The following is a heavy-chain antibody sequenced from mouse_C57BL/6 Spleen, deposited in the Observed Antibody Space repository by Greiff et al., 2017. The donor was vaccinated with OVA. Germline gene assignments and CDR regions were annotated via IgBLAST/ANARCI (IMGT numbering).Heavy chain of an antibody. CDR3: ARITTVADYAMDY. CDR2: IWTGGGT. D-gene: IGHD1-1*01. J-gene: IGHJ4*01. V-gene: IGHV2-9-1*01. Sequence: QVQLQQSGPGLVAPSQSLSITCTVSGFSLTSYAISWVRQPPGKGLEWLGVIWTGGGTNYNSALKSRLSISKDNSKSQVFLKMNSLQTDDTARYYCARITTVADYAMDYWGQGTSVTVSS. CDR1: GFSLTSYA.